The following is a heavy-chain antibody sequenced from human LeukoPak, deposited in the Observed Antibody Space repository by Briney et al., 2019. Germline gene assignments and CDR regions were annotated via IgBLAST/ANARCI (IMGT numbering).Heavy chain of an antibody. J-gene: IGHJ5*02. Sequence: SQTLSLTCAISGDSVSSNSAAWNWIRQSPSRGLEWLGRTYYRSKWYNDYAVSVKSRITINPDTSKNQFSLQLNSVTPEDTAVYYCARSLGYSSGWYSPDWFDPWGQGTLVTVSS. CDR1: GDSVSSNSAA. CDR3: ARSLGYSSGWYSPDWFDP. V-gene: IGHV6-1*01. CDR2: TYYRSKWYN. D-gene: IGHD6-19*01.